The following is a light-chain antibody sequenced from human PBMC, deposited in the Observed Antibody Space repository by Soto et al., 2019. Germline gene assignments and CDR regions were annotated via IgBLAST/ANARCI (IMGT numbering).Light chain of an antibody. V-gene: IGKV3-11*01. CDR3: QQRSNWPWT. J-gene: IGKJ1*01. Sequence: EIVLTQSPATLSLSPGERATLSCRASQSVSSYLAWYQQKPGQAPRLLMFDASNRATGIPARFSGSGSGTDFTLTCGSLGPEDFAVYYCQQRSNWPWTFGQGTKVELK. CDR1: QSVSSY. CDR2: DAS.